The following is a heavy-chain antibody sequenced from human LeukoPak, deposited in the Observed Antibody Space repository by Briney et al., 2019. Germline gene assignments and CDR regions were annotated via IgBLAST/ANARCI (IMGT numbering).Heavy chain of an antibody. V-gene: IGHV4-59*08. CDR2: IYYSGST. CDR1: GGSISSYY. CDR3: ARLPMVRGAHDYYSMDV. D-gene: IGHD3-10*01. J-gene: IGHJ6*02. Sequence: SETLSLTCTVSGGSISSYYWSWIRQPPGKGLEWIGYIYYSGSTTYNPSLRSRVTISVDPSKNQFSLKLSSVTAADTAVYYCARLPMVRGAHDYYSMDVWGQGTTVTVSS.